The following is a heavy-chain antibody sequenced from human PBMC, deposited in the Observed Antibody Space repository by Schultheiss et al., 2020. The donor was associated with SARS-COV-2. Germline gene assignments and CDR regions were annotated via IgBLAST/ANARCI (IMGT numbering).Heavy chain of an antibody. CDR1: GFTFSGSA. D-gene: IGHD6-19*01. CDR3: TRAPGEEWLGGAAFDY. Sequence: GVSLRLSCAASGFTFSGSAMHWVRQASGKGLEWVGRIRSKANSYATAYAASVKGRFTISRDDSKNTTYLQMNSLKTEDTAVYYCTRAPGEEWLGGAAFDYWGQGTLVTVSS. V-gene: IGHV3-73*01. CDR2: IRSKANSYAT. J-gene: IGHJ4*02.